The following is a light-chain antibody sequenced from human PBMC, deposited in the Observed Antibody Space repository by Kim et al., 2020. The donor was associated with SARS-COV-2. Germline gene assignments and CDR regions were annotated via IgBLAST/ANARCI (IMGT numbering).Light chain of an antibody. V-gene: IGLV2-8*01. CDR1: SSDVGCYNF. CDR3: SSYAGTNNFYV. Sequence: QSVTISCTGTSSDVGCYNFVSWHQQQPGKAPKLIIYDVNKRPSGVPNRFSGSKSGNTASLTVSGLQAEDEADYYCSSYAGTNNFYVFGTGTKVTVL. J-gene: IGLJ1*01. CDR2: DVN.